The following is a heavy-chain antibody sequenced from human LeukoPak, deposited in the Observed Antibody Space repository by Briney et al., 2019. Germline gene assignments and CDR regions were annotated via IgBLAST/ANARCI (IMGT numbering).Heavy chain of an antibody. CDR3: AKEVHDYGDYRGAFDI. CDR2: ISYDGSNK. CDR1: GFTFSSYA. Sequence: PGGSLRLSCAASGFTFSSYAIHWVRQAPGKGLEWVAVISYDGSNKYYADSVKGRFTISRDNSKNTLYLQMNSLRAEDTAVYYCAKEVHDYGDYRGAFDIWGQGTMVTVSS. J-gene: IGHJ3*02. V-gene: IGHV3-30*04. D-gene: IGHD4-17*01.